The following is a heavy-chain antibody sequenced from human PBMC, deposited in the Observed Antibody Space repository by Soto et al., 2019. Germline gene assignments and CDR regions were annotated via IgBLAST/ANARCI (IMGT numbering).Heavy chain of an antibody. CDR3: ARGLAWAHFDS. CDR1: GFTFSNYG. Sequence: GGSLRLSCVASGFTFSNYGMNWVRRAPGKGLEWIAYISSTSYTIYYSESVKGRFTISRDYAKDSVHLQMSSLRDDDTAIYYCARGLAWAHFDSWVQGTLVTVSS. V-gene: IGHV3-48*02. CDR2: ISSTSYTI. J-gene: IGHJ4*02. D-gene: IGHD7-27*01.